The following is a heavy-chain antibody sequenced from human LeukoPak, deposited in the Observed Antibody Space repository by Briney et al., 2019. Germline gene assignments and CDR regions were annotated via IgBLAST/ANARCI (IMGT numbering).Heavy chain of an antibody. Sequence: KPSETLSLTCTVSGGSISSSSYYWGWIRQPPGKGLEWIGSIYYSGSTYYNPSLKSRVTISVDTSKNQFSLKLSSVTAADTAVYYRARPTSHKGGGIEDYWGQGTLVTVSS. CDR1: GGSISSSSYY. CDR2: IYYSGST. J-gene: IGHJ4*02. V-gene: IGHV4-39*01. D-gene: IGHD2-15*01. CDR3: ARPTSHKGGGIEDY.